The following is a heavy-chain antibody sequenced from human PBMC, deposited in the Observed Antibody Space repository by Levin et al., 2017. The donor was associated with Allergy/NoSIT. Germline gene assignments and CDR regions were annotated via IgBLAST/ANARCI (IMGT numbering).Heavy chain of an antibody. J-gene: IGHJ3*01. CDR1: GFTSTFTFSNYG. Sequence: PGGSLRLSCAASGFTSTFTFSNYGVSWVRQAPGKGLEWVSGISSSGQNTYYADSVKGRFTVSRDNSRNILSLHMNALTVADTAVYYSAKWLTSIWFSPFDVWGPGTTVTVSS. CDR3: AKWLTSIWFSPFDV. D-gene: IGHD6-13*01. V-gene: IGHV3-23*01. CDR2: ISSSGQNT.